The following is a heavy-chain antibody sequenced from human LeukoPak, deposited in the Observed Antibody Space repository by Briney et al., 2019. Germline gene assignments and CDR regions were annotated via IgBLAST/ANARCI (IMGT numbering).Heavy chain of an antibody. J-gene: IGHJ4*02. Sequence: PGGSLRLSCAASGFTFGSYGMHWVRQAPGKGLEWVAVIWYDGTDKYYGDSVKGRFTISRDNSKNTLFLQMNSLRAEDTALYYCAREASLSGCYFDYWGQGTLVTVSS. CDR2: IWYDGTDK. V-gene: IGHV3-33*01. D-gene: IGHD5-12*01. CDR3: AREASLSGCYFDY. CDR1: GFTFGSYG.